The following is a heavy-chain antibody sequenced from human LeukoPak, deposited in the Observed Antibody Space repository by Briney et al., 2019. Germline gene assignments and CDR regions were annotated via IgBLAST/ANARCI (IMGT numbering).Heavy chain of an antibody. CDR2: IDWRGANT. CDR1: GFTSNGFMFDDFG. J-gene: IGHJ5*02. CDR3: ARDVAATTVAAGAFDP. V-gene: IGHV3-20*01. D-gene: IGHD2-15*01. Sequence: PGGSLRLSCEASGFTSNGFMFDDFGMSWFRQGPGKGLEWVSGIDWRGANTGYADSVKGRFTISRDNGKNFLYLQMNSLRGEDTALYDCARDVAATTVAAGAFDPWGQGTLVIVTS.